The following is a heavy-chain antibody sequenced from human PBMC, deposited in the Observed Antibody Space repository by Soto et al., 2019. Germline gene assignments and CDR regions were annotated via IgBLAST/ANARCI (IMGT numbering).Heavy chain of an antibody. Sequence: VASVKVSCKASGGTFSSYAISWVRQAPGQGLEWMGGIIPIFGTANYAQKFQGRVTITADESTSTAYMELSSLRSEDTAVYYCARDLAAAGPDAFDIWGQGTMVTVSS. D-gene: IGHD6-13*01. CDR3: ARDLAAAGPDAFDI. CDR2: IIPIFGTA. CDR1: GGTFSSYA. J-gene: IGHJ3*02. V-gene: IGHV1-69*13.